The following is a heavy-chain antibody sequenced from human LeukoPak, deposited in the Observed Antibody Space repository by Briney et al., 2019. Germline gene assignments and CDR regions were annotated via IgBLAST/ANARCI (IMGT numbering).Heavy chain of an antibody. J-gene: IGHJ6*03. CDR1: GYTFTGYY. V-gene: IGHV1-2*02. CDR2: INPNRGGT. D-gene: IGHD2-15*01. CDR3: ARGVVAASAYYYYYYMDV. Sequence: GASVKVSCKASGYTFTGYYIHWVRQAPGERIEWMGWINPNRGGTNYAPRFQGRVTMTRDTSISTAYMELSRLRSDDTAVYYCARGVVAASAYYYYYYMDVWGKGTTVTVSS.